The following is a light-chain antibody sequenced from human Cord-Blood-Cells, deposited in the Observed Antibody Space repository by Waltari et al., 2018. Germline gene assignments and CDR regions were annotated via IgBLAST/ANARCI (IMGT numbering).Light chain of an antibody. CDR2: EVS. CDR3: SSYAGRNNLV. J-gene: IGLJ3*02. Sequence: QSALTQPPSASGSPGQSVTISCTGTSSDVGGYNYFSWYQQHPGKAPKLMFYEVSKRPSGVPDRFSGSKSGNPASLTVSGIQAEDEADYYCSSYAGRNNLVFGGGTKLTVL. V-gene: IGLV2-8*01. CDR1: SSDVGGYNY.